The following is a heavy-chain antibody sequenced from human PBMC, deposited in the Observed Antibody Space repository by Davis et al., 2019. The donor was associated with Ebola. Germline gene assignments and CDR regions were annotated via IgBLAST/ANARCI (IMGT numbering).Heavy chain of an antibody. V-gene: IGHV3-11*06. J-gene: IGHJ6*03. D-gene: IGHD6-6*01. CDR3: ARDDYSSSSYYYYMDV. Sequence: DSVKGRFTISRDNAKNSLYLQMNSLRAEDTAVFYCARDDYSSSSYYYYMDVWGKGTTVTVSS.